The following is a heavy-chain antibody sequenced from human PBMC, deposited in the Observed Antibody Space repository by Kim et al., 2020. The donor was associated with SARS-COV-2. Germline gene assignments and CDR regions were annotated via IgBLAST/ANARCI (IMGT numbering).Heavy chain of an antibody. Sequence: GGSLRLSCAASGFTFSDYYMTWIRQAPGKGLEWVSYISTSGNSIYYADSVKGRFTISRDNARNSVFLQMNSLRVEDTAVYYCARSSPLRFLDYWGQGTLVTVSS. CDR2: ISTSGNSI. CDR1: GFTFSDYY. V-gene: IGHV3-11*01. CDR3: ARSSPLRFLDY. J-gene: IGHJ4*02. D-gene: IGHD4-17*01.